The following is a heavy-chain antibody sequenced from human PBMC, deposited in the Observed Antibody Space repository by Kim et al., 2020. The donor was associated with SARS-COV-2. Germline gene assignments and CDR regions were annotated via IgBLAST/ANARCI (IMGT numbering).Heavy chain of an antibody. Sequence: SETLSLTCTVSGGSISTYYWTWIRQPAGKGLEWIGRMLTSGSTYYNPSLKSRVTMSVDTSKNQFSLKLNSVTAADTAVYYCARDTEYRTARGGMDVWGQGTTVTVSS. J-gene: IGHJ6*02. CDR1: GGSISTYY. CDR2: MLTSGST. CDR3: ARDTEYRTARGGMDV. V-gene: IGHV4-4*07. D-gene: IGHD6-6*01.